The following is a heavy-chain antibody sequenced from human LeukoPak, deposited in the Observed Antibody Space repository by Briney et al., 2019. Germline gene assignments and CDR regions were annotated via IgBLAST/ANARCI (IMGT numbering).Heavy chain of an antibody. CDR2: ISGSGGST. Sequence: PGGSLRLSCAASGFTFSSYAMSWVRQAPGEGLEWVSAISGSGGSTHYADSVKGRFTISRDNSKNTLYLQMNSLRAEDTAVYYCAKDARVYQPSLYYFDYWGQGTLVTVSS. V-gene: IGHV3-23*01. CDR3: AKDARVYQPSLYYFDY. CDR1: GFTFSSYA. D-gene: IGHD6-13*01. J-gene: IGHJ4*02.